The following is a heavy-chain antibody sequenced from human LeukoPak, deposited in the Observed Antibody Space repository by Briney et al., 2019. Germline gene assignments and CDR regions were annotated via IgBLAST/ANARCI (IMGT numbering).Heavy chain of an antibody. CDR3: ASPPDYDSSGYYSNFDY. V-gene: IGHV3-7*03. D-gene: IGHD3-22*01. CDR2: IKQDGSEK. J-gene: IGHJ4*02. CDR1: GFTFSSYW. Sequence: GGSLRLSCAASGFTFSSYWMSWVRQAPGKGLEWVANIKQDGSEKYYVDSVKGRFTISRDNAKNSLYLQMNSLRAEDTAVYYCASPPDYDSSGYYSNFDYWGQGTLVTVSS.